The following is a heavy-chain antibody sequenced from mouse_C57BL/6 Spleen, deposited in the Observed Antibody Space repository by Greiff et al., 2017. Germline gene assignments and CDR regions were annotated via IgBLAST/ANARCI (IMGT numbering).Heavy chain of an antibody. V-gene: IGHV5-17*01. CDR3: ARFLGREAMDY. CDR2: ISSGSSTI. CDR1: GFTFSDYG. D-gene: IGHD4-1*01. Sequence: EVKLMESGGGLVKPGGSLKLSCAASGFTFSDYGMHWVRQAPEKGLEWVAYISSGSSTIYYADTVKGRFTISRDNAKNTLFLQMTSLRSEDTAMYYCARFLGREAMDYWGQGTSVTVSS. J-gene: IGHJ4*01.